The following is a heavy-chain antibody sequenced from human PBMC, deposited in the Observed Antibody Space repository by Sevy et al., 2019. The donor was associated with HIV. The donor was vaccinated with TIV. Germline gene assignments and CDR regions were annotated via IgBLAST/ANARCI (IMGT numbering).Heavy chain of an antibody. CDR3: AWHDYGDYVGYFQH. J-gene: IGHJ1*01. CDR2: IYYSGST. Sequence: SETLSLTCTVSGGSISSSSFYWGWIRQPPGKGLEWIGNIYYSGSTYYNPSLKSRVTISVDTSKNQFSLKLSSVTAADTAMYYCAWHDYGDYVGYFQHWGQGTLVTVSS. V-gene: IGHV4-39*01. D-gene: IGHD4-17*01. CDR1: GGSISSSSFY.